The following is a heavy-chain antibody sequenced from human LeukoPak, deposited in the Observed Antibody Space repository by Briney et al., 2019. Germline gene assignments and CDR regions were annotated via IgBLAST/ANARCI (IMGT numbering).Heavy chain of an antibody. Sequence: GGSLRLSCAASGFAFSSYSMNWVRQAPGKGLEWVSSISSSSSYIYYADSVKGRFTISRDNAKNSLYLQMNSLRAEDTAVYYCARDQERDAVAGTLGYWGQGTLVTVSS. V-gene: IGHV3-21*01. CDR1: GFAFSSYS. J-gene: IGHJ4*02. CDR3: ARDQERDAVAGTLGY. D-gene: IGHD6-19*01. CDR2: ISSSSSYI.